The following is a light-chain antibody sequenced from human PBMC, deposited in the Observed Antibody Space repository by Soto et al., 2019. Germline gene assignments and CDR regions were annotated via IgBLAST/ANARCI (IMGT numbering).Light chain of an antibody. V-gene: IGLV2-23*02. J-gene: IGLJ1*01. CDR2: EVS. Sequence: QSVLTQPASVSGSPGQSITISCTGTSSDVGTYNLVSWYQQHPGKAPKLMIYEVSKWPSGVSNRFSGSKSGNTASLTISGLKAEDEADYYCCSYAAGNTYVFGTGTKLTVL. CDR1: SSDVGTYNL. CDR3: CSYAAGNTYV.